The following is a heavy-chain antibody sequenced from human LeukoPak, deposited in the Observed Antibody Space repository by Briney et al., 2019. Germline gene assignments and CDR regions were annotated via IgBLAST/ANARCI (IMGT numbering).Heavy chain of an antibody. CDR2: INPNSGGT. J-gene: IGHJ3*02. V-gene: IGHV1-2*02. CDR1: GYTFTGYY. Sequence: ASVKVSCKGSGYTFTGYYMHWVRQAPGQGNEWMGWINPNSGGTNYAQKFQGTVTMTRDTSISTAYMELSRLRSDDTAVYYCARGSSPSSDAFDIWGQGTMVTVSS. D-gene: IGHD6-13*01. CDR3: ARGSSPSSDAFDI.